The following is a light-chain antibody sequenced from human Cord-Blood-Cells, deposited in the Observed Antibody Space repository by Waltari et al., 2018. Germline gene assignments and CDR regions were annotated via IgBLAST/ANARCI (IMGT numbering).Light chain of an antibody. CDR2: LGS. Sequence: DIVMTQSPLSLPVTPGEPAPIYCRSSQSLLHSNGYNYLDWYLQKPGQSPQLLIYLGSNRASGVPDRFSSSGSGTDFTLKISRVEAEDVGVYYCMQALQTPITFGQGTRLEIK. J-gene: IGKJ5*01. CDR3: MQALQTPIT. V-gene: IGKV2-28*01. CDR1: QSLLHSNGYNY.